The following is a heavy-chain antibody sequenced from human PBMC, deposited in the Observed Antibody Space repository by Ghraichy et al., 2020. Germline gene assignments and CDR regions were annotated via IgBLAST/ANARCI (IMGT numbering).Heavy chain of an antibody. Sequence: SETLSLTCAVSGYSISSGYYWGWIRQPPGKGLEWIGSIYHSGSTYYNPSLKSRVTISVDTSKNQFSLKLSSVTAADTAVYYCARGRLVAYYYDSSGIYPMGDWFDPWGQGTLVTVSS. CDR3: ARGRLVAYYYDSSGIYPMGDWFDP. CDR2: IYHSGST. J-gene: IGHJ5*02. D-gene: IGHD3-22*01. CDR1: GYSISSGYY. V-gene: IGHV4-38-2*01.